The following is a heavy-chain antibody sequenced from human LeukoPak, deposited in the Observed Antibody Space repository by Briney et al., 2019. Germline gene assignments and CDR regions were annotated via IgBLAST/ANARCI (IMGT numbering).Heavy chain of an antibody. CDR1: GFTFSSYT. J-gene: IGHJ1*01. V-gene: IGHV3-30-3*01. Sequence: GGSLRLSCAASGFTFSSYTMNWVRQAPGKGLEWVAVISYDEVNKYYADSVKGRFTISRDNSKNTLYLQMNSLRADDTAVYYCARLRIIGVRQVGSNGEYFQHWGQGTLVTVSS. CDR2: ISYDEVNK. CDR3: ARLRIIGVRQVGSNGEYFQH. D-gene: IGHD6-6*01.